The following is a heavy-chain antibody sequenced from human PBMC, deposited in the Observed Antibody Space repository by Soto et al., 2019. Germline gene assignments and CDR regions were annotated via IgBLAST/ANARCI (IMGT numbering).Heavy chain of an antibody. Sequence: VGSLRLSCAASGFNFGVFGMHWVRQAPGKGVEWLSVLSYEGSEEYYADSVRGRFTISRDNSKNTLFLQMDSLRVDDTGVYYCALTRRSSLLEVAGPGFEYWGQGTLVTVSS. D-gene: IGHD6-19*01. J-gene: IGHJ4*02. CDR1: GFNFGVFG. CDR3: ALTRRSSLLEVAGPGFEY. CDR2: LSYEGSEE. V-gene: IGHV3-30*03.